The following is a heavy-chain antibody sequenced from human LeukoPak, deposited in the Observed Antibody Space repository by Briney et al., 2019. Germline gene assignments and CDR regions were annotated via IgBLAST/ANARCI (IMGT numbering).Heavy chain of an antibody. J-gene: IGHJ6*02. CDR2: FDPEDGET. V-gene: IGHV1-24*01. D-gene: IGHD5-18*01. CDR3: ATDAADTYSYGPGYYYGMDV. Sequence: ASVTVSCTVSGYTLTELSMHWVRQAPGKGLEWMGGFDPEDGETIYAQKLQGRVTMTEDTSTDTAYMELSSLRSEDTAVYYCATDAADTYSYGPGYYYGMDVWGQGTTVTVSS. CDR1: GYTLTELS.